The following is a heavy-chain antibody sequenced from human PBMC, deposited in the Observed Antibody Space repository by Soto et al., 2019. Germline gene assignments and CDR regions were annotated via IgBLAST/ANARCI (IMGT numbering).Heavy chain of an antibody. CDR2: IWYDGSNK. D-gene: IGHD3-22*01. CDR1: GFTFSSYG. Sequence: QVQLVESGGGVVQPGRSLRLSCAASGFTFSSYGMHWVRQAPGKGLEWVAVIWYDGSNKYYADSVKGRFTISRDNSKNXRYLQMNSLRAEDTAVYYCARDPFTNYYDSSGPLDYWGQGTLVTVSS. J-gene: IGHJ4*02. CDR3: ARDPFTNYYDSSGPLDY. V-gene: IGHV3-33*01.